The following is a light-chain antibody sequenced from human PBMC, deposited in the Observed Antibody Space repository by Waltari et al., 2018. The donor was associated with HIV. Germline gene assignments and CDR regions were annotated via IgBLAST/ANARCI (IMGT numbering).Light chain of an antibody. V-gene: IGKV1-5*03. CDR2: KAS. CDR3: QHYSSSPYT. Sequence: DILMTQSPSILSASVGDRVIITCRASQSISSWLAWYQHKPGTAPKLLSYKASVLEGGVPSRFSGSGSGTEFTLNITNLQPDDFATYYCQHYSSSPYTFGQGTNLEIK. J-gene: IGKJ2*01. CDR1: QSISSW.